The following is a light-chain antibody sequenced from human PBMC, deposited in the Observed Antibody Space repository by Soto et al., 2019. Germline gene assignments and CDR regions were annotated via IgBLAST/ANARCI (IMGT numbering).Light chain of an antibody. J-gene: IGKJ2*01. Sequence: DIVMTQSPDSLAVSLGERATINCKSSQGVLYSSNNQNYFAWYQQKPGQPPKLLIYWASTRETGVPDPFSGSGSGADFTLTISSLQAEDVAVYYCQQYYTVPYTFGQGTKLEIK. CDR1: QGVLYSSNNQNY. V-gene: IGKV4-1*01. CDR3: QQYYTVPYT. CDR2: WAS.